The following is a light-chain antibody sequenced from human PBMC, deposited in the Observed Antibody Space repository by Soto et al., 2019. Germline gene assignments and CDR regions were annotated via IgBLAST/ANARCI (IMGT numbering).Light chain of an antibody. V-gene: IGKV1-12*01. CDR3: QQANTFLLLP. Sequence: DIPMTQSPSSLSASVGDRVTITCRASQGISSWLAWYQQKPGKAPKLLIYAASSFQSGVPSRFSGSGSGTDFPLTISSLQPEDFANYKCQQANTFLLLPFGGATNVDIK. CDR2: AAS. CDR1: QGISSW. J-gene: IGKJ4*01.